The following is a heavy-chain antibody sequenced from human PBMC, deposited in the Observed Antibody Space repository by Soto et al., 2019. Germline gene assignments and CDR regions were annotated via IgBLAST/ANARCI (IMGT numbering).Heavy chain of an antibody. CDR3: ARSSRGGFQPDVFDI. CDR1: GNSISTTNW. V-gene: IGHV4-4*02. D-gene: IGHD3-16*01. CDR2: IYHSGST. Sequence: SETLSLTSVVSGNSISTTNWWRWVRQSPGKGLEWIGEIYHSGSTNYNPSLKSRVTISVDKSKNQFSLKLSSVTAADTAVYYCARSSRGGFQPDVFDIWGQGTMVTVSS. J-gene: IGHJ3*02.